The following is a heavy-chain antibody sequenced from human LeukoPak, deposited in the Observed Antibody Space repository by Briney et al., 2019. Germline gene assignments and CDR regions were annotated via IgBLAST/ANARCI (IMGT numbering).Heavy chain of an antibody. V-gene: IGHV3-23*01. CDR3: ARDLHWPDY. CDR2: ISSTGGTT. CDR1: GITFSSYG. D-gene: IGHD1-1*01. Sequence: PGGSLRLSCAASGITFSSYGMSWVRQAPGKGLEWVSSISSTGGTTYYADSVKGRFTISRDNAKNSLYLQMNSLRAEDTAVYYCARDLHWPDYWGQGTLVTVSS. J-gene: IGHJ4*02.